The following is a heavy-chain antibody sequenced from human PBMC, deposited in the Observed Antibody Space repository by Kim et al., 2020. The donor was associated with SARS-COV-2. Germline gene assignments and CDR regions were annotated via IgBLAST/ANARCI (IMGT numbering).Heavy chain of an antibody. V-gene: IGHV3-43*01. J-gene: IGHJ4*02. CDR3: AKEKSGIWDY. D-gene: IGHD3-3*02. CDR1: GFIFHEYT. CDR2: ITWDGGST. Sequence: GGSLRLSCAASGFIFHEYTMHWVRQVPGKGLEWVALITWDGGSTFYADSVKDRFTISRDNSEKSLYMQMNSLTIEDSAFYYCAKEKSGIWDYWGQGTLVTVSS.